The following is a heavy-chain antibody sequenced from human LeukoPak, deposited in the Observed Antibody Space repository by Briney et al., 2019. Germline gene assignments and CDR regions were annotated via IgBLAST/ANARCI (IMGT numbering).Heavy chain of an antibody. V-gene: IGHV3-21*01. J-gene: IGHJ6*03. Sequence: PGGSLRLSCAASGFTFSRYSMNWVRQAPGKGLEWVSSISISSNYIYYTDSVKGRFTISRDNAKNSLYLQMDSLRVEDTAVYYCARAYSERYGLGYYYMDVWGKGTTVTVSS. CDR1: GFTFSRYS. CDR3: ARAYSERYGLGYYYMDV. CDR2: ISISSNYI. D-gene: IGHD1-26*01.